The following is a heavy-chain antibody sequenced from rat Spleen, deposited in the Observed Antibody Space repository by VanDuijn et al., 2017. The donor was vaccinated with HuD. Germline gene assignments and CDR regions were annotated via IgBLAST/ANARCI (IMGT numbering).Heavy chain of an antibody. V-gene: IGHV2-27*01. CDR3: TRGWNIPLDY. Sequence: QVQLKESGPGLVQPSQTLSLTCTVSGFSLTSYHVHWVSQPPGKCLEWMGRIQNGGSTDYNSALKSRLSISRDTSKSKVFLKMNSLETDDTAIYYGTRGWNIPLDYWGQGVMVTVSS. D-gene: IGHD3-8*01. CDR2: IQNGGST. CDR1: GFSLTSYH. J-gene: IGHJ2*01.